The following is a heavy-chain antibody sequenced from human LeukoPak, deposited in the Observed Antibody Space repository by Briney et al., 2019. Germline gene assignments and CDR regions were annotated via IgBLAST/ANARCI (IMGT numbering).Heavy chain of an antibody. CDR1: GGSFSGYY. CDR2: INRSGST. CDR3: ARIRITMIVVVINDAFDI. J-gene: IGHJ3*02. D-gene: IGHD3-22*01. V-gene: IGHV4-34*01. Sequence: SETLSLTCAVYGGSFSGYYWSWIRQPPGKGLEWIGAINRSGSTNYNPSLKSRVTISVDTSKNQFSLKLSSVTAADTAVYYCARIRITMIVVVINDAFDIWGQGTMVTVSS.